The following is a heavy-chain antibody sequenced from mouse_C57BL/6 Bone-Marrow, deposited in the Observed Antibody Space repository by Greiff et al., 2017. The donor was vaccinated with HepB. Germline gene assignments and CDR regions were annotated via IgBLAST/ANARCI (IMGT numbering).Heavy chain of an antibody. J-gene: IGHJ3*01. V-gene: IGHV1-64*01. CDR2: IHPTSGST. CDR1: GYTFTSYW. CDR3: GSGESRRVAY. D-gene: IGHD1-3*01. Sequence: QVQLQQPGAELVKPGASVKLSCKASGYTFTSYWMHWVKQRPGQGLEWIGMIHPTSGSTNYNEKFKSKATLTVDKSSSTAYMQLSSLTSEDSAVYYCGSGESRRVAYGGQGKGVTVSA.